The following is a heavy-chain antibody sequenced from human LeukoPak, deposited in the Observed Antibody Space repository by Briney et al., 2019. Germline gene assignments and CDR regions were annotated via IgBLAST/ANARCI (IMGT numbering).Heavy chain of an antibody. CDR2: IYYSGST. Sequence: SETLSLTCTVSGGSISDYYWSWIRQPPGKGLEWIGSIYYSGSTNYNPSLKSRVTISVDTSKNQFSLKLSSVTAADTAVYYCATLRDGYNSNFDYWGQGTLVTVSS. D-gene: IGHD5-24*01. V-gene: IGHV4-59*01. CDR1: GGSISDYY. J-gene: IGHJ4*02. CDR3: ATLRDGYNSNFDY.